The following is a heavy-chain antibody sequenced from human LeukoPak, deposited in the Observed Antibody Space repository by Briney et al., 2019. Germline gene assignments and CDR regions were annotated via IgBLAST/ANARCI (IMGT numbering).Heavy chain of an antibody. CDR3: AREVSNGAEMATIWPWGDYYYYYYMDV. CDR2: IRYDGSNK. Sequence: PGGSLRLSCAASGFTFSSYGMHWVRQAPGKGLEWVAFIRYDGSNKYYADSVKGRFTISRDNAKNSLYLQMNSLRAEDTAVYYCAREVSNGAEMATIWPWGDYYYYYYMDVWGKGTTVTVSS. J-gene: IGHJ6*03. D-gene: IGHD5-24*01. CDR1: GFTFSSYG. V-gene: IGHV3-30*02.